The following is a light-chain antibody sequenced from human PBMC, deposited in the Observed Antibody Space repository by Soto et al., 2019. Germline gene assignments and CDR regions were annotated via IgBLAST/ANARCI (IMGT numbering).Light chain of an antibody. J-gene: IGKJ3*01. Sequence: EIVLTQSPGTLSLSPGERATLSCRASQTISATYLAWYQQKPGQAPRLLIYGASTRATGIPDRFSGSGSGTGFTLTISRLEPEDFAVYFCQHYGTSPLTFGPGTKVDI. CDR3: QHYGTSPLT. CDR2: GAS. V-gene: IGKV3-20*01. CDR1: QTISATY.